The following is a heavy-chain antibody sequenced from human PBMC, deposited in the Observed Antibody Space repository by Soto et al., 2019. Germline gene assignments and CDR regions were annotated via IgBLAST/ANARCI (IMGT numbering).Heavy chain of an antibody. Sequence: ASVKVSCKASGGTFSNYVVNWVRQAPGQGLEWMGRTIPISGAANYAQKFQGRVTITADKSTSTSYMELSSLRSEDTAVYCCARDMTRTVVPYFDFWGQGTLVTVSS. CDR1: GGTFSNYV. V-gene: IGHV1-69*06. CDR2: TIPISGAA. D-gene: IGHD1-7*01. CDR3: ARDMTRTVVPYFDF. J-gene: IGHJ4*02.